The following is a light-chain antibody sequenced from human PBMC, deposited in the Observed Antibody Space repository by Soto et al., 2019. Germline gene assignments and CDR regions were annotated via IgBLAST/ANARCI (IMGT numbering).Light chain of an antibody. J-gene: IGLJ1*01. Sequence: QAVVTQEPSLTVSPGGTVTLTCGSSTGAVTSGHWHHWFQQKPGQAPRTLIYDTSNKHSWTPARFSGSRLGGKAALTLSGAQPEDEADYYCLVIFTGVGEVFGTGTKLTVL. CDR2: DTS. CDR1: TGAVTSGHW. CDR3: LVIFTGVGEV. V-gene: IGLV7-46*01.